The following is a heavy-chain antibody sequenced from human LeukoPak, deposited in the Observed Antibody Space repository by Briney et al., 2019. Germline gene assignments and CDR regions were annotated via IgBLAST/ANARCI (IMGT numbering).Heavy chain of an antibody. V-gene: IGHV3-30*03. Sequence: GGSLRLSCAASGFTFSSYGMHWVRQAPGKGLEWVAVISYDGSNKYYADSVKGRFTISRDNSKNTLYLQMNSLRAEDTAVYYCARESIAARRRLDFDYWGQGTLVTVSS. D-gene: IGHD6-6*01. CDR3: ARESIAARRRLDFDY. J-gene: IGHJ4*02. CDR1: GFTFSSYG. CDR2: ISYDGSNK.